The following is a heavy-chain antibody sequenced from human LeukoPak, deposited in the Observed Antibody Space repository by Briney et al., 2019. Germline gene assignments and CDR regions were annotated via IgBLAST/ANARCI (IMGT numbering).Heavy chain of an antibody. J-gene: IGHJ4*02. CDR2: IITGNGNT. CDR3: AREKYHRIGRFDRAYLDD. V-gene: IGHV1-3*03. D-gene: IGHD3-10*01. CDR1: ASTFSTYA. Sequence: ASVKVSCTASASTFSTYAIHWVRQAPGQGLEWMGWIITGNGNTKYSQGFQDRVTITRDTSASTVYMEVRGLRSEDMAVYYCAREKYHRIGRFDRAYLDDWGQGTLVTVSS.